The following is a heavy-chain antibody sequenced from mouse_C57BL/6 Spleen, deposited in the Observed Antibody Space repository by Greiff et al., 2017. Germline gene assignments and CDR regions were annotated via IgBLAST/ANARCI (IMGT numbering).Heavy chain of an antibody. CDR2: IYPSDGET. Sequence: VQLQQPGAELVRPGSSVKLSCKASGYTFTSYWMHWVKQRPIQGLEWIGNIYPSDGETHYNQKFKDKATLTVDKSSSTAYMQLSSLTSEDSAVYYCASRDSNGDFDYWGQGTTLTVSS. CDR3: ASRDSNGDFDY. CDR1: GYTFTSYW. J-gene: IGHJ2*01. D-gene: IGHD2-5*01. V-gene: IGHV1-52*01.